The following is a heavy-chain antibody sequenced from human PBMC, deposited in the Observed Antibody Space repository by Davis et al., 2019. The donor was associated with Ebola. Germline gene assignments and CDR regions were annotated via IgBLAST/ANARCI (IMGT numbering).Heavy chain of an antibody. CDR3: ARAVSPTADYYMDV. CDR2: INPKNGGT. CDR1: GYTFIDYY. J-gene: IGHJ6*03. D-gene: IGHD5/OR15-5a*01. V-gene: IGHV1-2*04. Sequence: AASVKVSCKASGYTFIDYYIHWVRQAPGQGLEWMGWINPKNGGTKCAQKFQDWITMTRDTSITTAYVELSGLTSDDTAIYYCARAVSPTADYYMDVWGKGTAVTVSS.